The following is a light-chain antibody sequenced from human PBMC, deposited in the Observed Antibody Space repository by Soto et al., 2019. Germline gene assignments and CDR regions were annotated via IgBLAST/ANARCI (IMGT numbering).Light chain of an antibody. CDR1: QGISTY. CDR3: QKYNSAPWT. J-gene: IGKJ1*01. V-gene: IGKV1-27*01. CDR2: AAS. Sequence: DIQMTPSPSSLSASVGDRVTITCRASQGISTYLAWYQQKPGKVPQILISAASAVHSGVPSRFSGSGSGTDFTLTISSLQPEDAATYYCQKYNSAPWTFGQGTKVDIK.